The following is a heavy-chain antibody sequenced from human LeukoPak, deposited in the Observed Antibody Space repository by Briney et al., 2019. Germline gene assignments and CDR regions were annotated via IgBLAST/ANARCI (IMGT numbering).Heavy chain of an antibody. D-gene: IGHD6-19*01. J-gene: IGHJ3*02. CDR2: IRGSGGST. CDR1: GFTFSSYA. CDR3: AKDSRAVAGTGAFGAFDI. Sequence: PGGSLRLSCAASGFTFSSYAMSWVRQAPGKGLEWVSAIRGSGGSTYYADSVQGRFTISRDNSKNTLYLQVNSLGDEDTAVYYCAKDSRAVAGTGAFGAFDIWGEGTMVTVSS. V-gene: IGHV3-23*01.